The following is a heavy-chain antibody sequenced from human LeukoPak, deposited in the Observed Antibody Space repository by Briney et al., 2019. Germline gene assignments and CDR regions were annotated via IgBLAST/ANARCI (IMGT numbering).Heavy chain of an antibody. CDR2: MKQDGSEK. CDR1: GINFRGYW. Sequence: GGSLRLSCAVSGINFRGYWMAWVRQAPGKGLEWVANMKQDGSEKYYVDSVKGRFTISRDNAKNTLYLQMNSLRAEDTAVYYCARDHGDPYYFDYWGQGTLVTVSS. J-gene: IGHJ4*02. V-gene: IGHV3-7*01. CDR3: ARDHGDPYYFDY. D-gene: IGHD4-17*01.